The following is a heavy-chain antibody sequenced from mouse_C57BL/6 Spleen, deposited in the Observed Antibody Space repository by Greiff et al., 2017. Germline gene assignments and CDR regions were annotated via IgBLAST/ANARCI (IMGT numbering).Heavy chain of an antibody. J-gene: IGHJ2*01. Sequence: QVQLQQPGAELVKPGASVKMSCKASGYTFTSYWITWVKQRPGQGLEWIGDIYPGSGSTNYNEKFKSKATLTVDTSSSTAYMQLSRLTSEDSAVYYCARSDYYGSPLDYWGQGTTLTVSS. CDR1: GYTFTSYW. CDR2: IYPGSGST. CDR3: ARSDYYGSPLDY. V-gene: IGHV1-55*01. D-gene: IGHD1-1*01.